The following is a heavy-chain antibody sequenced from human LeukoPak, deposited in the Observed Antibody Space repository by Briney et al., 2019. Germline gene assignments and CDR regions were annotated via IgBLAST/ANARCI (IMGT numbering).Heavy chain of an antibody. Sequence: GGSLRLSCAASGFTFSSYSMNWVRQAPGKGLEWVSYISSSSSTIYYADSVKGRFTISRDNAKNSLYLQMNSLRAEDTAVYYCARSTGYSSGWYVAFDIWGQGTMVTVSS. CDR1: GFTFSSYS. V-gene: IGHV3-48*01. J-gene: IGHJ3*02. CDR3: ARSTGYSSGWYVAFDI. D-gene: IGHD6-19*01. CDR2: ISSSSSTI.